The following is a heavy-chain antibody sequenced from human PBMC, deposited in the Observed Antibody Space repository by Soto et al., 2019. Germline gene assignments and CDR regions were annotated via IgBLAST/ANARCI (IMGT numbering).Heavy chain of an antibody. V-gene: IGHV1-69*13. CDR2: IIPIFGTA. Sequence: GAPVKVSCKATGGTFSSYAMSWVQQAPGQRLEWMGGIIPIFGTANYAQKFQGRVTITADESTSTAHMELSSLRSEDTAVYYCARGFPDRVTTPPWYYYYYYGMDVWGQGTTVTVSS. J-gene: IGHJ6*02. CDR1: GGTFSSYA. CDR3: ARGFPDRVTTPPWYYYYYYGMDV. D-gene: IGHD4-17*01.